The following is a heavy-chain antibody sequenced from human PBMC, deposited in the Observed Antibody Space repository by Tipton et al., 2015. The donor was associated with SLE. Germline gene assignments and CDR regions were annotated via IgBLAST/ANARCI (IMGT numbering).Heavy chain of an antibody. CDR1: GDSITSGNYY. V-gene: IGHV4-61*09. Sequence: TLSLTGTVSGDSITSGNYYCYWIRQPVGKGLVWIGHIYTSGTTNYNPSLKSRVTISIDTSKNQFSLKLNSVTAADTAVYYCARGAPNGVAGYCYDLYDYWGQGTLVTVSS. J-gene: IGHJ4*02. CDR2: IYTSGTT. CDR3: ARGAPNGVAGYCYDLYDY. D-gene: IGHD3-22*01.